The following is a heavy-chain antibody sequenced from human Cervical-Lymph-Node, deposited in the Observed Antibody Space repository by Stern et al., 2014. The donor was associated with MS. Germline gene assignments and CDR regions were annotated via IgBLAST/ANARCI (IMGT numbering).Heavy chain of an antibody. Sequence: EVQLVESGGCVIQPGGSLRLSCTASGFTVRRDYMTWVRQAPGKGLDWVSLITNVGSTFYTDSVKGRFTISRDDSKNTVYLHMTSLRAEDTAMYYCARDTSSPERSDWWGQGTLVTVSS. J-gene: IGHJ4*02. V-gene: IGHV3-53*01. D-gene: IGHD1-1*01. CDR2: ITNVGST. CDR3: ARDTSSPERSDW. CDR1: GFTVRRDY.